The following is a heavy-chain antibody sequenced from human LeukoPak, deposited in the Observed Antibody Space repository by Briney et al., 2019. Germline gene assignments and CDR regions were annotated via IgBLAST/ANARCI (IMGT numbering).Heavy chain of an antibody. CDR2: ISSSSSTI. CDR1: GFTFINYN. Sequence: GGSLRLSCAASGFTFINYNMNWVRQAPGKGLEWVSYISSSSSTIYYADSVKGRCTISRDNAKNSLYLQMNSLRADDTAVYYCAIGDIMDQFDYWGLGTLVTVSS. J-gene: IGHJ4*02. CDR3: AIGDIMDQFDY. D-gene: IGHD5-12*01. V-gene: IGHV3-48*04.